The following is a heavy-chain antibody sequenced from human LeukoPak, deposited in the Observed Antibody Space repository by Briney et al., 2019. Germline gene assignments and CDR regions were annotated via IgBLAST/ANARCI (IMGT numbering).Heavy chain of an antibody. D-gene: IGHD1-26*01. J-gene: IGHJ4*02. Sequence: GGSLRLSCAASGFTFSSYSMNWVRQAPGKGLEWVSFIIGSSDLIYYADSVKGRFTISRDNAKNSLYLHMNSLRDEDTAVYYCARVRGATLSHHYFDYWGQGALATVSS. V-gene: IGHV3-48*02. CDR1: GFTFSSYS. CDR3: ARVRGATLSHHYFDY. CDR2: IIGSSDLI.